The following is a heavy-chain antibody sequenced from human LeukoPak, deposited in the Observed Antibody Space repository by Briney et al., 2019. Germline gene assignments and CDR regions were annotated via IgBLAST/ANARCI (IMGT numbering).Heavy chain of an antibody. CDR3: ARSIVVVGFDY. CDR1: GSSISSFY. V-gene: IGHV4-59*01. CDR2: IYYRGST. D-gene: IGHD3-22*01. J-gene: IGHJ4*02. Sequence: SETPYLTFTVLGSSISSFYWSLIQQAPRNRPGLIGYIYYRGSTNYNPSLKSRVTISVHTSKNQFSLKLSSVTAADTAVYYCARSIVVVGFDYWGQGTLVTVSS.